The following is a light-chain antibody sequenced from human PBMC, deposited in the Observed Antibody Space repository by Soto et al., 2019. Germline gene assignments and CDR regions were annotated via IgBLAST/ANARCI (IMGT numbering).Light chain of an antibody. Sequence: DIERTQSPSSLSASVEDRVTLTCRAGQSITTFLHWYQYKPGKAPKFLIYGASNLESGFPSRFSGSGSGTDFTLNIRSLQPEDFATCDSQQSHSPSYTFGRGTQVQV. CDR2: GAS. CDR1: QSITTF. CDR3: QQSHSPSYT. J-gene: IGKJ2*01. V-gene: IGKV1-39*01.